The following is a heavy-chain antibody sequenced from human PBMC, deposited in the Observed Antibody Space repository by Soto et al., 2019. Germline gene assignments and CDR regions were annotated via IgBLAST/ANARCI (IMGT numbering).Heavy chain of an antibody. Sequence: EVQLVESGGDLVQPGRSLRLSCAASGFTFSSYEFNWVRQAPGKGLEWISYIGTSSTNIYYADSVKGRFTSSRDNAKNDMYLEVTGLRAEDTAIYYCAREELNCGGDCFAFWGQGTLVTVSS. J-gene: IGHJ4*02. V-gene: IGHV3-48*03. CDR3: AREELNCGGDCFAF. CDR1: GFTFSSYE. D-gene: IGHD2-21*01. CDR2: IGTSSTNI.